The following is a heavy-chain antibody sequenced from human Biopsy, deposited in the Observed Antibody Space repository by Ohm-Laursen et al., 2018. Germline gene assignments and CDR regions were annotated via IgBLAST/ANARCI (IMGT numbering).Heavy chain of an antibody. CDR3: ASRPNCGGDCSSGFDY. D-gene: IGHD2-21*02. Sequence: SLRLSCAASGFTFSNAWMSWVRQAPGKGLEWVGRIRSKPDGGIAEYTAPVKGRFTISRDDSENTVFLQMTSLKTEDTAVYYCASRPNCGGDCSSGFDYWGQGTLVTVSS. CDR2: IRSKPDGGIA. J-gene: IGHJ4*02. V-gene: IGHV3-15*01. CDR1: GFTFSNAW.